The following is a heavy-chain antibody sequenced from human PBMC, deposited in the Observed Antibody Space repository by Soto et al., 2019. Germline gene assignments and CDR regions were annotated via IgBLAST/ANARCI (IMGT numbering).Heavy chain of an antibody. V-gene: IGHV3-74*01. CDR2: INSGGSST. Sequence: GGSLRLSCAASGFTFSSYWMYWVRQAPGKGLVWVSRINSGGSSTSYAGSVKGRFTISRDNAKNTLYLQMNSLRAEDTAFYYCAKDHDEDFGYDLDYFDYWGQGTLVNVAS. J-gene: IGHJ4*02. D-gene: IGHD5-12*01. CDR1: GFTFSSYW. CDR3: AKDHDEDFGYDLDYFDY.